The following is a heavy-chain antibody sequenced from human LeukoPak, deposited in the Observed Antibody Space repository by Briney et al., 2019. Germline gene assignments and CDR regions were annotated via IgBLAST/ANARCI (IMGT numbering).Heavy chain of an antibody. J-gene: IGHJ3*02. Sequence: PGGSLRLSCAASGFSFSNYWISWVRQAPGKGLEWVAVISYDGSNKYYADSVKGRFTISRDNSKNTLYLQMNSLRAEDTAVYYCAKTYGGKPDAFDIWGQGTMVTVSS. D-gene: IGHD4-23*01. CDR2: ISYDGSNK. CDR3: AKTYGGKPDAFDI. CDR1: GFSFSNYW. V-gene: IGHV3-30*18.